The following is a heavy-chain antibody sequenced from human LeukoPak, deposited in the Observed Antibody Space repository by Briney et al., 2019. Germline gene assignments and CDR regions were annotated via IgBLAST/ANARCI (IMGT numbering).Heavy chain of an antibody. CDR2: INPSGST. D-gene: IGHD4-17*01. CDR1: GYTFTSYY. Sequence: ASVKVSCKASGYTFTSYYMHWVRQAPGQGLAWMGIINPSGSTTYAQKFQGRVTMTRDTSTSTVYMELSSLRSEDTAVYYCASERQRVTVTRDYGMDVWGQGTTVTVSS. V-gene: IGHV1-46*01. CDR3: ASERQRVTVTRDYGMDV. J-gene: IGHJ6*02.